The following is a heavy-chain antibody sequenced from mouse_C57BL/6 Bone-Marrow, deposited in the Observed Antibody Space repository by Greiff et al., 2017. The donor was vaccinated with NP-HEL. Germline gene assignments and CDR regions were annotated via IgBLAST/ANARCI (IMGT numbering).Heavy chain of an antibody. J-gene: IGHJ4*01. CDR3: ARAYYSNLYAMDY. Sequence: QVQLQQPGAELVKPGASVKLSCKASGYTFTSYWMHWVKQRPGQGLEWIGMIHPNSGSTNYNEKFKSKATLTVDKSSSTAYMQLSSLTSEDSAVYYCARAYYSNLYAMDYWGQGTSVTVSS. CDR2: IHPNSGST. V-gene: IGHV1-64*01. CDR1: GYTFTSYW. D-gene: IGHD2-5*01.